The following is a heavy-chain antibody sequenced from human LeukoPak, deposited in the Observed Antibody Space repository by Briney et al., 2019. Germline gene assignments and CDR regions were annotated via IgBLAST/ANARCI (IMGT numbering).Heavy chain of an antibody. V-gene: IGHV3-23*01. CDR1: GFTFSGSA. Sequence: GGSLRLSCAASGFTFSGSAMSWVRQAPGKGLEWVSSISGSGGSTYYADSVKGRFTISRDNSKNTQYLQMNSLRAEDTAVYYCARPQKHPRNYYGMDVWGQGTTVIVSS. J-gene: IGHJ6*02. CDR3: ARPQKHPRNYYGMDV. CDR2: ISGSGGST. D-gene: IGHD1-14*01.